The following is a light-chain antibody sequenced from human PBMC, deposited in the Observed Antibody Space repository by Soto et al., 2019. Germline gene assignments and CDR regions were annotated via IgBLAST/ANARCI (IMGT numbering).Light chain of an antibody. J-gene: IGKJ1*01. CDR2: DTS. CDR3: QEYIQWPPGM. Sequence: DIVVTQSSATLSASPGERVTLSCRASQFVSSRLAWYQRRPGQVPRLLIYDTSTRAPGISARFSGSGSGTEFTLTISSLQSEDVAVYYCQEYIQWPPGMFGPGTTVDIK. CDR1: QFVSSR. V-gene: IGKV3-15*01.